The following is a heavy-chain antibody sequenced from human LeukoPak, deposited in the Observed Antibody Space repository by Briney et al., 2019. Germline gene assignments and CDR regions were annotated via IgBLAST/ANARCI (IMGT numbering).Heavy chain of an antibody. J-gene: IGHJ4*02. CDR3: ARRTGFDSGHYFDY. Sequence: SETLSLTCTVSGGSISRNSYYWGWIRQPPGKGLEWIGSICYSGSTYYYPSLKSRVTISIDTSKNQFSLKLSSVTAADTAVYYCARRTGFDSGHYFDYWGQGILVTVSS. D-gene: IGHD6-19*01. CDR1: GGSISRNSYY. V-gene: IGHV4-39*01. CDR2: ICYSGST.